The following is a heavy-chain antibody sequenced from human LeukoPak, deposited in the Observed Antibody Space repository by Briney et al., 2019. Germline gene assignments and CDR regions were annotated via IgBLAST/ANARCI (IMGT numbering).Heavy chain of an antibody. D-gene: IGHD6-6*01. V-gene: IGHV4-59*01. J-gene: IGHJ6*03. Sequence: SETLSLTCSDSGGSISNYYCSWIPQPPGKGLEWIGYIYYSGSTKYNPSLKSRAAISVDTSKNQFSLRLSPVTAADTAVYYCARDWGVSARPGYMDVWGKGTTVTVSS. CDR2: IYYSGST. CDR3: ARDWGVSARPGYMDV. CDR1: GGSISNYY.